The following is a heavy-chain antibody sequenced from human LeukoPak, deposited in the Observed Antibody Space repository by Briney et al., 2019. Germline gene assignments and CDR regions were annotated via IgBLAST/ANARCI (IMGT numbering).Heavy chain of an antibody. J-gene: IGHJ4*02. V-gene: IGHV3-21*01. CDR2: ISSSSSYI. CDR1: GFTFSSYS. D-gene: IGHD5-24*01. Sequence: GGSLRLSCAASGFTFSSYSMNWVRQAPGKGLEWVSSISSSSSYIYYADSVKGRFTISRDNAKNSLYLQMNSLRAEDTAVYYCARALGPYGNGYNSWGQGTLVTVSS. CDR3: ARALGPYGNGYNS.